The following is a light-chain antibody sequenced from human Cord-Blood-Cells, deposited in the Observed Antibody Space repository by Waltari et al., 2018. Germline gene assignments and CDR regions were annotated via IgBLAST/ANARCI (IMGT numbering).Light chain of an antibody. V-gene: IGKV1-NL1*01. Sequence: DIQMTQSPSSLSASVGDRVTIPCRASQGISTSLSWYQQKPGKAPKLLLYAASRLEIGVPARFSGSGSGTDYTLTISSLQPEDFAAYYCQQYYSTPRTFGPGTKVDIK. CDR1: QGISTS. J-gene: IGKJ3*01. CDR2: AAS. CDR3: QQYYSTPRT.